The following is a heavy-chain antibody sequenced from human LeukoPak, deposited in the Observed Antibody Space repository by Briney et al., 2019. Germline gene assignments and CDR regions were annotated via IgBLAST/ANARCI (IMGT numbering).Heavy chain of an antibody. V-gene: IGHV4-34*01. CDR1: GGSFSGYY. D-gene: IGHD1-14*01. CDR2: INHSGST. Sequence: SETLSLTCAVYGGSFSGYYWSWIRQPPGKGLEWIGEINHSGSTNYNPSLKSRVTISVDTSKNQFSLKLSSVTAADTAVYYCAGALAGGFDPWGQGTLVTVSS. J-gene: IGHJ5*02. CDR3: AGALAGGFDP.